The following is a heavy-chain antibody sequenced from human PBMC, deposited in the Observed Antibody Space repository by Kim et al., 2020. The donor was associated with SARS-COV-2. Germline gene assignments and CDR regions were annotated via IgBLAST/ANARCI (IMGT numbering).Heavy chain of an antibody. V-gene: IGHV4-4*02. J-gene: IGHJ4*02. CDR3: AREPVAGRLFDY. Sequence: NYSPSLKSRVTISVDKSKNRFSLKLSSVTAADTAVYYCAREPVAGRLFDYWGQGTLVTVSS. D-gene: IGHD6-19*01.